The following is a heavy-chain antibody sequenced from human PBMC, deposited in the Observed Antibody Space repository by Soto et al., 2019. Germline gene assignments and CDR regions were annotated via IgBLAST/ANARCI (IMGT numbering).Heavy chain of an antibody. CDR2: IYWDDDK. J-gene: IGHJ5*02. CDR1: GFSLSTSGVG. Sequence: QITLKESGPPLVKPTQTLTLTCTFSGFSLSTSGVGVGWIRQPPGKALEWLALIYWDDDKRYSPSLKSRLTITKDTSKNQVVLTMTNMDPVDTATYYCAHSHPTSPPGYSSTWLSAYNWFDPWGQGTLVTVSS. D-gene: IGHD6-13*01. CDR3: AHSHPTSPPGYSSTWLSAYNWFDP. V-gene: IGHV2-5*02.